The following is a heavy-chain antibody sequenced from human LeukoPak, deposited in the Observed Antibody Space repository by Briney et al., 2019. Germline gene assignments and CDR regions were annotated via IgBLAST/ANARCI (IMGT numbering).Heavy chain of an antibody. Sequence: SGTLSLICAVSGGSISSSNWWSWVRQPPGKGLEWIGEIYHSGSTNYNPSLKSRVTISVDKSKNQFSLKLSSVTAADTAVYYCARDKRGDYGGNSGFDYWGQGTLVTVSS. J-gene: IGHJ4*02. CDR2: IYHSGST. CDR1: GGSISSSNW. D-gene: IGHD4-23*01. V-gene: IGHV4-4*02. CDR3: ARDKRGDYGGNSGFDY.